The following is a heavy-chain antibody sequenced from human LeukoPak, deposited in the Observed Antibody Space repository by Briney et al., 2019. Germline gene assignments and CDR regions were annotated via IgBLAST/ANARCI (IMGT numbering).Heavy chain of an antibody. J-gene: IGHJ3*02. Sequence: PSETLSLTCTVSGGSISSYYWSWIRQPPGKGLEWIGYIYYSGSTNYNPSLKSRVTISVDTSKNQFSLKLSSVTAADTAVYYCAGLRGFEVVNTDAFDIWGQGTMVTVSS. D-gene: IGHD3-3*01. CDR3: AGLRGFEVVNTDAFDI. V-gene: IGHV4-59*01. CDR1: GGSISSYY. CDR2: IYYSGST.